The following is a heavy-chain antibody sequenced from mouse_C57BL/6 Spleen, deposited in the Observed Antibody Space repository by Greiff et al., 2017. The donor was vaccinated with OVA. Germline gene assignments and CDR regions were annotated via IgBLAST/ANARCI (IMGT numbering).Heavy chain of an antibody. CDR1: GYTFTSYW. CDR3: ARRGLTGTNFDY. V-gene: IGHV1-69*01. CDR2: IDPSDSYT. D-gene: IGHD4-1*01. J-gene: IGHJ2*01. Sequence: QVQLKQPGAELVMPGASVKLSCKASGYTFTSYWMHWVKQRPGQGLEWIGEIDPSDSYTNYNQKFKGKSTLTVDKSSSTAYMQLSSLTSEDSAVYYCARRGLTGTNFDYWGQGTTLTVSS.